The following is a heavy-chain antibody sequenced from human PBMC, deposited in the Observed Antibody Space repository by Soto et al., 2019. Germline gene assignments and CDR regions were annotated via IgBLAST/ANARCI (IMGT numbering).Heavy chain of an antibody. CDR2: VSGSGGGT. J-gene: IGHJ6*03. CDR3: ASGGYCTTITCYANFFYMDV. CDR1: GFTFKSYA. Sequence: EVQLLESGGGLEQAGGSLRVSCAASGFTFKSYAMTWVRQAPGKGLEWVSSVSGSGGGTYYADSVKGRFTISRDNPKNTVYRQMNSLRAEDTAVYYCASGGYCTTITCYANFFYMDVWGKGTSVTVSS. D-gene: IGHD2-2*01. V-gene: IGHV3-23*01.